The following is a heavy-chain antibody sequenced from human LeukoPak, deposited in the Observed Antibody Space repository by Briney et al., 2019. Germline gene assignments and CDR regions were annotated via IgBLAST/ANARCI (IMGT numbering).Heavy chain of an antibody. CDR3: ARTTVTTSDHYFPH. Sequence: SGTLSLTCAVSGGSISSNNWWSWVRQPPGKGLEWIGEIYHSGSVNYNPSLKSRVTISVDKSKNQFSLKLSSATAADTAIYYCARTTVTTSDHYFPHWGQGTLVTVSS. CDR1: GGSISSNNW. J-gene: IGHJ1*01. D-gene: IGHD4-17*01. V-gene: IGHV4-4*02. CDR2: IYHSGSV.